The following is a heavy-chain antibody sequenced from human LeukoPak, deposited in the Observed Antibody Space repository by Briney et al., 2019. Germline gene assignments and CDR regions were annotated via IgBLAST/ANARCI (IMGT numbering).Heavy chain of an antibody. J-gene: IGHJ6*03. CDR2: IRSKAYGGTT. CDR3: TSAPAGYDYYYYMDV. D-gene: IGHD6-13*01. CDR1: GFTFSHFN. V-gene: IGHV3-49*03. Sequence: GGSLRLSCAASGFTFSHFNVNWLRQAPGKGLEWVGFIRSKAYGGTTEYAASVKGRFTISRDDSKSIAYLQMNSLKTEDTAVYYATSAPAGYDYYYYMDVWGKGTTVTVSS.